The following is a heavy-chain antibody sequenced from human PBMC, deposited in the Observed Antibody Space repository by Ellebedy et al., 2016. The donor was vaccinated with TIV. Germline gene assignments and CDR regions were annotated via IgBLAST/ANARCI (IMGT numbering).Heavy chain of an antibody. CDR1: GFTFSSYG. Sequence: GESLKISXAASGFTFSSYGMHWVRQAPGKGLEWVAVIWYDGSNKYYADSVKGRFTISRDNSKNTLYLQMNSLRAEDTAVYYCARESIEAVTTSYYYYYGMDVWGQGTTVTVSS. CDR2: IWYDGSNK. V-gene: IGHV3-33*08. CDR3: ARESIEAVTTSYYYYYGMDV. D-gene: IGHD4-17*01. J-gene: IGHJ6*02.